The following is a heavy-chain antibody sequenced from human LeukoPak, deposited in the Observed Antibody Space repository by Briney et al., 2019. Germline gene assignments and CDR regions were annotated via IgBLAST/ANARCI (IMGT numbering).Heavy chain of an antibody. V-gene: IGHV4-59*08. CDR2: IYYSGST. CDR3: ARGGPMVRESAFDI. J-gene: IGHJ3*02. Sequence: SETLSLTCTVSGGSISSYYWSWIRQPPGKGLEWIGYIYYSGSTNYNPSLKSRVTISVDTSKNQFSLKLSSVTAADTAVYYCARGGPMVRESAFDIWGQGTMVTVSS. CDR1: GGSISSYY. D-gene: IGHD3-10*01.